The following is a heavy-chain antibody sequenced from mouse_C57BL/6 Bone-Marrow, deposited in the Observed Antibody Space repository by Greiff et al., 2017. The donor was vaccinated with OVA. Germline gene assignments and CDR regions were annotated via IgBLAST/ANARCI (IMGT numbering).Heavy chain of an antibody. V-gene: IGHV5-16*01. D-gene: IGHD4-1*01. CDR2: INYDGSST. CDR3: AREGTGTSGDWYFDV. CDR1: GFTFSDYY. J-gene: IGHJ1*03. Sequence: EVQLVESEGGLVQPGSSMKLSCTASGFTFSDYYMAWVRQVPEKGLEWVANINYDGSSTYYLDSLKSRFLLSSDNAKNILYLQMSSLKSEDTATYYCAREGTGTSGDWYFDVWGTGTTVTVSS.